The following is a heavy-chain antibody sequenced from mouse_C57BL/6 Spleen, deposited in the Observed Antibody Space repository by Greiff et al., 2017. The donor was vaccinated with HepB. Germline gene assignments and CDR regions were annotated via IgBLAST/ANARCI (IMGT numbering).Heavy chain of an antibody. Sequence: QVQLQQSGAELVKPGASVKISCKASGYAFSSSWMNWVKQRPGKGLEWIGRIYPGDGDTNYNGKFKGKATLTADKSSSTAYMQLSSLTSEDSAVYFCARGLRRYFDYWGQGTTLTVSS. D-gene: IGHD2-4*01. CDR1: GYAFSSSW. V-gene: IGHV1-82*01. CDR2: IYPGDGDT. CDR3: ARGLRRYFDY. J-gene: IGHJ2*01.